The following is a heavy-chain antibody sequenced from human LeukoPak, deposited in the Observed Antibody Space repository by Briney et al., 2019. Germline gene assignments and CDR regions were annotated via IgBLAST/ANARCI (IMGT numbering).Heavy chain of an antibody. CDR1: GFTFSSYG. Sequence: GGSLRLSCAASGFTFSSYGMHWVRQAPGKGLEWVAVIWYDGRDKYYAYTVKGRFTISRDNSKNTLYLQMNSLRAEDTAVYSCARDHRTTVTVYSFDYWGQGTLVTVSS. V-gene: IGHV3-33*01. CDR3: ARDHRTTVTVYSFDY. J-gene: IGHJ4*02. CDR2: IWYDGRDK. D-gene: IGHD4-17*01.